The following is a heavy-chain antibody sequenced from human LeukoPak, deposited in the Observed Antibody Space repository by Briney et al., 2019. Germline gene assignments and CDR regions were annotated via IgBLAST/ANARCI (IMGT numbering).Heavy chain of an antibody. D-gene: IGHD1-1*01. J-gene: IGHJ4*02. V-gene: IGHV3-30*03. CDR2: VSYDGSNQ. CDR1: GFTFSSYG. Sequence: GGSLRLSCAASGFTFSSYGVHWVRQAPGKGLEWVAPVSYDGSNQYYADSVKGRFTISRDNSKNMLYLQMNSLSTEDTAVYYCARDPSLRTTLDYWGQGTLVTVSS. CDR3: ARDPSLRTTLDY.